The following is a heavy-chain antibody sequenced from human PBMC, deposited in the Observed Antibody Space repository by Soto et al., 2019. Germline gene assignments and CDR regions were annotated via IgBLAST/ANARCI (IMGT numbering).Heavy chain of an antibody. CDR2: IIPIFGTA. CDR3: ARASLRLVVPAAILYYYYGMDV. Sequence: SVKVSCKASGGTFSSYAISWVRQAPGQGLEWVGGIIPIFGTANYAQKFQGRVTITADESTSTAYMELSSLRSEYTAVYYCARASLRLVVPAAILYYYYGMDVWGQGTTVTVSS. V-gene: IGHV1-69*13. J-gene: IGHJ6*02. D-gene: IGHD2-2*02. CDR1: GGTFSSYA.